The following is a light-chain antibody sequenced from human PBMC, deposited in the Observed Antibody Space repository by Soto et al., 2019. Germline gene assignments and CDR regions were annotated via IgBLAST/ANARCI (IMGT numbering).Light chain of an antibody. CDR2: EVS. V-gene: IGLV2-14*01. CDR1: NSDIGNYNY. Sequence: QSVLTQPASVSGSPGQSITISCTGSNSDIGNYNYVSWYQQHPGKAPKLMIYEVSNRPSGVSNRFSGSKSGNTASLTISGLQAEDETNYYCSSYASSSTYVVFGGGTKVTVL. CDR3: SSYASSSTYVV. J-gene: IGLJ2*01.